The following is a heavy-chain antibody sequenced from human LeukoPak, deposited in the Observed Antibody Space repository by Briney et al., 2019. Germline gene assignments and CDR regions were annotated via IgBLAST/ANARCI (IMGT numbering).Heavy chain of an antibody. CDR1: GGSISSSSYY. CDR3: ASGRYFDWLLDDAFDI. Sequence: SETLSLTCTVSGGSISSSSYYWGWIRQPPGKGLEWIGSIYYSGSTYYNPSLKSRVTISVDTSKNQFSLKLSSVTAADTAVYYCASGRYFDWLLDDAFDIWGQGTIVTVSS. CDR2: IYYSGST. V-gene: IGHV4-39*07. D-gene: IGHD3-9*01. J-gene: IGHJ3*02.